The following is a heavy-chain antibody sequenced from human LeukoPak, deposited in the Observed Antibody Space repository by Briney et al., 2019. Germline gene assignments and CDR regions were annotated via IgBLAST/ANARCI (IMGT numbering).Heavy chain of an antibody. Sequence: GGSLRLSCAASGSTFSSYGMHWVRQAPGKGLEWVAVISYDGSNKYYADSVKGRFTISRDSSKNTLYLQMNSLRAEDTAVYYCAKEKSDYYDSSGYLWSWDYWGQGTLVTVSS. J-gene: IGHJ4*02. CDR3: AKEKSDYYDSSGYLWSWDY. CDR1: GSTFSSYG. D-gene: IGHD3-22*01. CDR2: ISYDGSNK. V-gene: IGHV3-30*18.